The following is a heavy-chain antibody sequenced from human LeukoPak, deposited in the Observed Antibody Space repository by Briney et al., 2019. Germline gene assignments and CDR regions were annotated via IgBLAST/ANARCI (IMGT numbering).Heavy chain of an antibody. D-gene: IGHD1-7*01. CDR1: GFNFTTSA. CDR3: AKGTTDY. CDR2: ISGSGGST. V-gene: IGHV3-23*01. J-gene: IGHJ4*02. Sequence: GGSLRLSCAASGFNFTTSAMSWVRQTPGKGLEWVSTISGSGGSTYYADSVRGRFTISRDTSKNTLFLQMNSLRVEDTALYYSAKGTTDYWGQGTLVTVSS.